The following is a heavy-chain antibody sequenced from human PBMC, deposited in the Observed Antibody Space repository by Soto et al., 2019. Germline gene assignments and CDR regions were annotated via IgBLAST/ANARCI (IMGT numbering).Heavy chain of an antibody. Sequence: EVHLVETGGGLIQPGGSLRLSCAASGLSVSSSDMSWVRQASGKGLEWVSVIYSGGSTHDADSVKGRFTISRDNSKNTVHLQMNSLRSDDTAVYFCPPSSQNEYPFAMDAWGQGPTVIVSS. CDR2: IYSGGST. V-gene: IGHV3-53*02. J-gene: IGHJ6*02. D-gene: IGHD6-6*01. CDR1: GLSVSSSD. CDR3: PPSSQNEYPFAMDA.